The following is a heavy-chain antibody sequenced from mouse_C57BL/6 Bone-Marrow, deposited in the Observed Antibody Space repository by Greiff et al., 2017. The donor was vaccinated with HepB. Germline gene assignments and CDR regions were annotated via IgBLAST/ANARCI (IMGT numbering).Heavy chain of an antibody. V-gene: IGHV5-6*01. CDR2: ISSGGSYT. CDR1: GFTFSSYG. CDR3: ARLGREGY. J-gene: IGHJ2*01. Sequence: EVQVVESGGDLVKPGGSLKLSCAASGFTFSSYGMSWVRQTPDKRLEWVATISSGGSYTYYPDSVKGRFTISRDNAKNTLYLLMSSLKSEDTAMYYCARLGREGYWGQGTTLTVSS.